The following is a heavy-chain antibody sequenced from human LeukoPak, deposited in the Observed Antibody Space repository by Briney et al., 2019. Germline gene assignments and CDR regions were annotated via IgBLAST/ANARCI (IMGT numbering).Heavy chain of an antibody. D-gene: IGHD2-15*01. CDR3: VRDDSAWLY. J-gene: IGHJ4*02. V-gene: IGHV3-21*01. CDR1: GFTFGYYD. Sequence: GGSLRLSCAASGFTFGYYDINWVRQAPGKGLEWVSSISPGSSYIYYEDSVKGRFTISRDDAKNSLYLQMDSLTAGDTAVYYCVRDDSAWLYWGQGALVTVS. CDR2: ISPGSSYI.